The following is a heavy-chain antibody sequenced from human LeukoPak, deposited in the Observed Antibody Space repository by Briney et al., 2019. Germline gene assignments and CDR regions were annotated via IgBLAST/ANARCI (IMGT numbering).Heavy chain of an antibody. CDR2: VNADGGNT. CDR1: GFTFDKYR. Sequence: PGGSLRLSCAASGFTFDKYRRSGVRQAPGKGVEWGSTVNADGGNTYYADSVKGRFTISRDNSKSTLILQMNSLRVEDTALYYCTKRVKYGGTWDHFADWGQGTLVTVSS. J-gene: IGHJ4*02. CDR3: TKRVKYGGTWDHFAD. V-gene: IGHV3-23*01. D-gene: IGHD1-26*01.